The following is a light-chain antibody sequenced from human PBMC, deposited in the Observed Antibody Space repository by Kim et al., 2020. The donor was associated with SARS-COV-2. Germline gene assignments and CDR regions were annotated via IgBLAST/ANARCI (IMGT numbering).Light chain of an antibody. CDR1: SSNIGAGYE. CDR3: QSYDGSLSGSVV. Sequence: QSVLTQPPSVSGAPGQRVTISCTGSSSNIGAGYEIHWYQQLPGTAPKLLLYANTNRPSGVPDRFSGSKSGTSASLAITGLQPEDEADYYCQSYDGSLSGSVVFGGGTKLTVL. V-gene: IGLV1-40*01. CDR2: ANT. J-gene: IGLJ2*01.